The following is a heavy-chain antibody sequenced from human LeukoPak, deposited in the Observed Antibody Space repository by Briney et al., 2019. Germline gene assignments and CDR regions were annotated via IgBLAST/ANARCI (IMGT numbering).Heavy chain of an antibody. CDR2: ISWNSGSI. D-gene: IGHD1-26*01. CDR3: AASRYSGSYYAGRYYFDY. J-gene: IGHJ4*02. CDR1: GFTFDDYA. V-gene: IGHV3-9*03. Sequence: PGRSLRLSCAASGFTFDDYATHWVRQAPGKGLEWVSGISWNSGSIGYADSVKGRFTISRDNAKNSLYLQMNSLRAEDMALYYCAASRYSGSYYAGRYYFDYWGQGTLVTVSS.